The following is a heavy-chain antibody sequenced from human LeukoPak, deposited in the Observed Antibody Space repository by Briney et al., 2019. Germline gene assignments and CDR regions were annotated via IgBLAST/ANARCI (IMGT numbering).Heavy chain of an antibody. D-gene: IGHD3-22*01. CDR1: GYSFTSYW. J-gene: IGHJ4*02. Sequence: GESLKISCKGSGYSFTSYWISCVRQMPGKGLEWMGRIDPSDSYTNYSPSFQGHVTISADKSISTAYLQWSSLKASDTAMYYCARLSYDSSGYYPGGYWGQGTLVTVSS. CDR2: IDPSDSYT. CDR3: ARLSYDSSGYYPGGY. V-gene: IGHV5-10-1*01.